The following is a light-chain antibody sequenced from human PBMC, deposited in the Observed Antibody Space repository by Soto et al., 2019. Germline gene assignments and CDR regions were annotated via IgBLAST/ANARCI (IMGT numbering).Light chain of an antibody. CDR2: DAS. CDR1: QSVSSY. V-gene: IGKV3-11*01. Sequence: EIVLTRSPATLSLSPGERATLSCRASQSVSSYLAWYQQKPGQAPRLLIYDASNRATGIPARFIGSGSGTDFALTISSLEPEDFAVYYCQQRSNWPPLYTFGQGTKLEIK. CDR3: QQRSNWPPLYT. J-gene: IGKJ2*01.